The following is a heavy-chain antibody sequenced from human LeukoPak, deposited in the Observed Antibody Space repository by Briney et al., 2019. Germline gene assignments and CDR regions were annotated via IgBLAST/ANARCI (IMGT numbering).Heavy chain of an antibody. CDR3: ARTGGSGSFRVASFDY. CDR2: INPNSGGT. J-gene: IGHJ4*02. V-gene: IGHV1-2*02. CDR1: GYTFTGYY. D-gene: IGHD3-10*01. Sequence: GASVKVSCKASGYTFTGYYMHWVRQAPGQGLEWMGWINPNSGGTNYAQKFQGRVTMTRDTSISTAYMELSRLRSDDTAVYYCARTGGSGSFRVASFDYWGQGTLVTVSS.